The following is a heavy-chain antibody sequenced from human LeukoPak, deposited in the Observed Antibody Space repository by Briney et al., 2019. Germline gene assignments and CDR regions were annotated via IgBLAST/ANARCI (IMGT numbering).Heavy chain of an antibody. J-gene: IGHJ4*02. D-gene: IGHD3-22*01. V-gene: IGHV4-34*01. CDR3: ARGPSYTYYYDRSGYYLNY. CDR1: GGSFSGYY. CDR2: INHSGST. Sequence: PSETLSLTCAVYGGSFSGYYWSWIRQPPGKGLEWIGEINHSGSTNYNPSLKSRVTISVDTSKNQFSLKLSSVTAADTAVFYCARGPSYTYYYDRSGYYLNYWGQGTLVTVSS.